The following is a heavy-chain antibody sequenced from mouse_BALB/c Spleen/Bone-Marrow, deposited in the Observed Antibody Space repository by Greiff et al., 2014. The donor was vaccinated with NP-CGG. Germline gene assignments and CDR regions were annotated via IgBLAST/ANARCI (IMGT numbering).Heavy chain of an antibody. CDR2: ISYSGST. CDR1: GYSITSDYA. Sequence: EVQGVESGPGLVKPSQSLSLTCTVTGYSITSDYAWNWIRQFPGNKLEWMGYISYSGSTSYNPSFKSRISITRDTSKNQFFLQLKSVTTEDTATYYCARHGYYEGYYAMDYWGQGTSVTVSS. J-gene: IGHJ4*01. D-gene: IGHD1-1*01. CDR3: ARHGYYEGYYAMDY. V-gene: IGHV3-2*02.